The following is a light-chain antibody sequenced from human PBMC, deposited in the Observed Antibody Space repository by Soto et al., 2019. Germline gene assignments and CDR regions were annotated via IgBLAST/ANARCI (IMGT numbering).Light chain of an antibody. Sequence: EIVLTQSPGTLSLSPGERATLSCRASQSINNRYLAWYQQKPGQAPRLLIYGASSRATGIPDRFIGSGSGTDFTLTISRLEPADFAVYYCQQFGSSPGFTFGPGTKVDI. V-gene: IGKV3-20*01. CDR1: QSINNRY. J-gene: IGKJ3*01. CDR2: GAS. CDR3: QQFGSSPGFT.